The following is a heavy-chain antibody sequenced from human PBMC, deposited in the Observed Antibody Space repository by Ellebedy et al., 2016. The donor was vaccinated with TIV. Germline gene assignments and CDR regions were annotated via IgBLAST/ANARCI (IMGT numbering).Heavy chain of an antibody. J-gene: IGHJ4*02. CDR2: IYYSGST. CDR3: ARLGKQQLVRWALTD. D-gene: IGHD6-13*01. CDR1: GGSISSSSYY. Sequence: SETLSLTCTVSGGSISSSSYYWGWIRQPPGKGLEWIGSIYYSGSTYYNPSLKSRVTISVDTSKNQFSLKLSSVTAADTAVYYCARLGKQQLVRWALTDWGQGTLVTVSS. V-gene: IGHV4-39*01.